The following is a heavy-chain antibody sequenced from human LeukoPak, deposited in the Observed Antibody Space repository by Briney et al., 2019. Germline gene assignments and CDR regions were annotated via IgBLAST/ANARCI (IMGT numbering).Heavy chain of an antibody. CDR1: GGTFSSYA. D-gene: IGHD4-11*01. J-gene: IGHJ6*02. Sequence: SVKVSCKASGGTFSSYAISWVRQAPGQGLEWMGRIIPILGIANYAQKLQGRVTMTTDTSTSTAYMELRSLRSDDTAVYYCARVENSNYVFYYGMDVWGQGTTVTVSS. CDR2: IIPILGIA. V-gene: IGHV1-69*04. CDR3: ARVENSNYVFYYGMDV.